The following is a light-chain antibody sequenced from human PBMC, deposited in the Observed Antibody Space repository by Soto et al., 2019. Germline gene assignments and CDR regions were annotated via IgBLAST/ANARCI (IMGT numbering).Light chain of an antibody. CDR3: SSFAGSNNFPYV. CDR2: EIN. V-gene: IGLV2-8*01. J-gene: IGLJ1*01. Sequence: QSVLTQPPSASGPPGQSVTISCTGTSSDVGAYDYVSWYQQHPGKAPKLMIYEINKRPSGVPDRFSGSKSGNTASLTVSGLQAEDEADYYCSSFAGSNNFPYVFGTGTKVTAL. CDR1: SSDVGAYDY.